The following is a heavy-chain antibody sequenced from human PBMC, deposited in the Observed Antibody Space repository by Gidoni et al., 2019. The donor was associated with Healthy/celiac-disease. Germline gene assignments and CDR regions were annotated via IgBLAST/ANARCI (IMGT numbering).Heavy chain of an antibody. CDR2: INPIVGTA. J-gene: IGHJ6*03. CDR3: ARGFSGYPDYYMDV. CDR1: GGTFRRYA. D-gene: IGHD5-12*01. Sequence: QVQLVQSGAEVKKPGSSVKVSCEASGGTFRRYAISWVRQAPGQGLEWMGGINPIVGTANYAQKFQGRVTITADESTSTAYMELSSLRSEDTAVYYCARGFSGYPDYYMDVWGKGTTVTVSS. V-gene: IGHV1-69*01.